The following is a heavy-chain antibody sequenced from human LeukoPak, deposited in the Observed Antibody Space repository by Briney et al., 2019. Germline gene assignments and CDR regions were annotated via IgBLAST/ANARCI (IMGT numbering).Heavy chain of an antibody. CDR1: GFTFSSYA. D-gene: IGHD3-9*01. V-gene: IGHV3-30-3*01. CDR3: ARDPADLISAVDFFYYFDY. Sequence: GGSLRLSCAASGFTFSSYAMHWVRQAPGKGLEWVAVISYDGSNKYYADSVKGRFTISRDNSKNTLYLQMNSLRAEDTAVYYCARDPADLISAVDFFYYFDYWGQGTLVTVSS. J-gene: IGHJ4*02. CDR2: ISYDGSNK.